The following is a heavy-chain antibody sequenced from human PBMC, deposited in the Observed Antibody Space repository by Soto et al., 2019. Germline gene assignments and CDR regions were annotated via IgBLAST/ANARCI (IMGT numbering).Heavy chain of an antibody. CDR3: AKDASGYDMAFHY. V-gene: IGHV3-43*01. CDR1: GFTFDDYT. Sequence: GGSLRLSCVASGFTFDDYTMHWVRQAPGKGLEWVSLISSDGTSTYYADSLKGRFTISRDNSKNSLFLQMSNLRNEDTALYYCAKDASGYDMAFHYSGQGTILTVYS. D-gene: IGHD5-12*01. J-gene: IGHJ4*02. CDR2: ISSDGTST.